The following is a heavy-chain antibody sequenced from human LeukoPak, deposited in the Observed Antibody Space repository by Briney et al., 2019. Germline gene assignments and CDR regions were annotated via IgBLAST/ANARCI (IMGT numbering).Heavy chain of an antibody. CDR3: ARDLSPHGFDP. CDR1: GGSISSGDYY. V-gene: IGHV4-30-4*01. J-gene: IGHJ5*02. CDR2: IYYSGNT. Sequence: SETLSLTCTVSGGSISSGDYYWSWIRQPPGKGLEWIGYIYYSGNTYYNPSPKSRVTISLDTSNNQFSLKLSSVTAADTAVYYCARDLSPHGFDPWGQGILVTVSS.